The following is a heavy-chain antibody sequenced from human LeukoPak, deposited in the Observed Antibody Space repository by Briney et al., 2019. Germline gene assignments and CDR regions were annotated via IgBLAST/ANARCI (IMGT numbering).Heavy chain of an antibody. V-gene: IGHV4-59*08. D-gene: IGHD3-22*01. Sequence: PYATLSLTCPVSGGSISSYYWSWIRPPPGKGLEWIGYIYYSGSTNYNPSLKSRVTISVDTSKNQFSRKLSAVTAADTAVYCCARHSWAMIHYFDYWGQGTLVTVSS. J-gene: IGHJ4*02. CDR2: IYYSGST. CDR1: GGSISSYY. CDR3: ARHSWAMIHYFDY.